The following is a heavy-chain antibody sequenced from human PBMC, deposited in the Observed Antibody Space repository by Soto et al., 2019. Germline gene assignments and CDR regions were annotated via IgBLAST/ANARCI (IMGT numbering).Heavy chain of an antibody. CDR1: GGSISSYY. CDR2: IYYSGST. D-gene: IGHD4-17*01. V-gene: IGHV4-59*08. CDR3: ARLPTHDCGDLAY. Sequence: QVQLQESGPGLVKPSETLSLTCTVSGGSISSYYWSWIRQPPGKGLEWIGYIYYSGSTNYNPSLKSGVTISVDTSKNQFSLKLSSVTAADAAVYYCARLPTHDCGDLAYWGQGTLVTVSS. J-gene: IGHJ4*02.